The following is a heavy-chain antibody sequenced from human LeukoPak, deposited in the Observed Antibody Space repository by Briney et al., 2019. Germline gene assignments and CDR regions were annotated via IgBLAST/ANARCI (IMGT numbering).Heavy chain of an antibody. Sequence: GGSLRLSCAASGFTFSSYAMSWVRQAPGKGLEWVSAISGSGGSTYYADSVKGRFTISRDNSKNTLCLQMNSLRAEDTAVYYCAKDAYYDSSGYTAAFDIWGQGTMVTVSS. D-gene: IGHD3-22*01. CDR1: GFTFSSYA. CDR3: AKDAYYDSSGYTAAFDI. J-gene: IGHJ3*02. V-gene: IGHV3-23*01. CDR2: ISGSGGST.